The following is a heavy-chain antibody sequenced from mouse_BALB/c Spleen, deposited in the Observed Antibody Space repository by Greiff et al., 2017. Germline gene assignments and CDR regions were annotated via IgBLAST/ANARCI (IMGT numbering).Heavy chain of an antibody. CDR2: ISYSGST. CDR1: GYSITSDYA. Sequence: VQLQQSGPGLVKPSQSLSLTCTVTGYSITSDYAWNWIRQFPGNKLEWMGYISYSGSTSYNPSLKSRISITRDTSKNQFFLQLNSVTTEDTATYYCARSSRGYAMDYWGQGTSVTVSS. CDR3: ARSSRGYAMDY. V-gene: IGHV3-2*02. J-gene: IGHJ4*01.